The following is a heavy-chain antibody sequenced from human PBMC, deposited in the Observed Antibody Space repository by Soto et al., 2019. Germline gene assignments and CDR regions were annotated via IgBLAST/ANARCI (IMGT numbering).Heavy chain of an antibody. CDR1: GLTFDDYA. Sequence: PGGSLRLSCAASGLTFDDYAMHWVRQAPGKGLEWVSGISWNSGSIGYADSVKGRFTISRDNAKNSLYLQMNSLRAEDTALYYCAKLNGSGWSRLYYHYMDVWGKGTTVTVSS. J-gene: IGHJ6*03. D-gene: IGHD6-19*01. V-gene: IGHV3-9*01. CDR2: ISWNSGSI. CDR3: AKLNGSGWSRLYYHYMDV.